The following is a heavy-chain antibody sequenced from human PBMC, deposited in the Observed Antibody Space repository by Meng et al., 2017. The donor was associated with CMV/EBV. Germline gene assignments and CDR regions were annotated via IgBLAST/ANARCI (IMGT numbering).Heavy chain of an antibody. D-gene: IGHD3-3*01. CDR3: ARAPDGIPSIFGVVMGDYGMDV. Sequence: ASVKVSCRASGYTFTSYYMHWVRQAPGQGLEWMGIINPSGGSTSYAQKFQGRVTMTRDTSTSTVYMELSSLRSDDTAVYYCARAPDGIPSIFGVVMGDYGMDVWGQGTTVTVSS. CDR2: INPSGGST. CDR1: GYTFTSYY. J-gene: IGHJ6*02. V-gene: IGHV1-46*01.